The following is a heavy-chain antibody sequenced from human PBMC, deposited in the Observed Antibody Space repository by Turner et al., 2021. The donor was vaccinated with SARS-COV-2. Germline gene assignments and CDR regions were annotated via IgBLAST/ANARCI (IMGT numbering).Heavy chain of an antibody. CDR1: GYTFSSYV. CDR2: IIPIFGTA. Sequence: QVQLVQSGAEVKAPGASVKVSCKASGYTFSSYVISWVRQAPGQGLEWMGGIIPIFGTANYAQKFQGRVTITADESTSTAYMELSSLRSEDTAVYYCARVYSGSYYGGYYYYGMDVWGQGTTVTVSS. J-gene: IGHJ6*02. D-gene: IGHD1-26*01. V-gene: IGHV1-69*01. CDR3: ARVYSGSYYGGYYYYGMDV.